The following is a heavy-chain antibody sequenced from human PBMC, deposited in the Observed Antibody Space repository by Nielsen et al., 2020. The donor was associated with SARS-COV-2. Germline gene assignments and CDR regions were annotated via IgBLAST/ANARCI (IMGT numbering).Heavy chain of an antibody. J-gene: IGHJ6*02. V-gene: IGHV1-8*01. CDR3: ARWSRDGIGMDV. CDR2: LNPHSGGT. CDR1: GYTFSSYD. D-gene: IGHD3-3*01. Sequence: ASVKVSCKASGYTFSSYDINWVRQATGQGLEWMGWLNPHSGGTDYAQNFQGRATMTWNTPIGAVYMELSSLRSEDTAVYYCARWSRDGIGMDVWGQGTTVTVSS.